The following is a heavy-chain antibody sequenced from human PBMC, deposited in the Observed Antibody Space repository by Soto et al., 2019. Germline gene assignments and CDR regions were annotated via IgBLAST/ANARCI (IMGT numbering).Heavy chain of an antibody. J-gene: IGHJ5*01. CDR2: IIPVFGTA. D-gene: IGHD1-26*01. CDR3: ARDRWGSYSFDS. V-gene: IGHV1-69*01. Sequence: QVQLVQSGAEVKKPGSSVKVSCKASGGVFRNYAINWVRQAPGQGLEWMGGIIPVFGTAVYPQKFQGRVTITAAESTTTAYMELTSLKTEDTAVYFCARDRWGSYSFDSWGQGTLVTVAS. CDR1: GGVFRNYA.